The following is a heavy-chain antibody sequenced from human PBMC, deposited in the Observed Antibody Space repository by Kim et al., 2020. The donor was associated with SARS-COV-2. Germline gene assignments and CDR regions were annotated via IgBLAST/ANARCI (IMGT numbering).Heavy chain of an antibody. V-gene: IGHV3-7*01. CDR3: SRGASRVSDSAVFDY. Sequence: GGSLRLSCAASGFSFSTFWMSWVRQAPGKGLEWVANIKQDGSDKYYVDSVQGRFTISRDNAKNSLYLQMNSLRAEDTAVYFCSRGASRVSDSAVFDYWGQGTLVTVSS. D-gene: IGHD5-12*01. J-gene: IGHJ4*02. CDR2: IKQDGSDK. CDR1: GFSFSTFW.